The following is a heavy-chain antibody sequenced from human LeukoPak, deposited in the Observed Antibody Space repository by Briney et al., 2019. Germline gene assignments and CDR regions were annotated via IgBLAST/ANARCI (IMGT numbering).Heavy chain of an antibody. Sequence: SETLSLTCTVSGGSISSYYWSWIRQPPGKGLEWIGYIYYSGSTNYNPSLESRVTISVDTSKNQFSLKLSSVTAADTAVYYCARGRRYGDYGEYYFDYWGQGTLVTVSS. CDR1: GGSISSYY. CDR2: IYYSGST. CDR3: ARGRRYGDYGEYYFDY. J-gene: IGHJ4*02. D-gene: IGHD4-17*01. V-gene: IGHV4-59*01.